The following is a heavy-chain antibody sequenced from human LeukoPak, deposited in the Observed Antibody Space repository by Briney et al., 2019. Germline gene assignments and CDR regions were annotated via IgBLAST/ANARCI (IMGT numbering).Heavy chain of an antibody. D-gene: IGHD6-13*01. CDR3: ASVGIKAAVPSDY. V-gene: IGHV4-59*12. CDR1: GGSISSYY. Sequence: SETLSLTCTVSGGSISSYYWSWIRQPPGKGLEWIGYIYYSGSTNYNPSLKSRVTISVDTSKSRFSLKMTSVTAADTAVYFCASVGIKAAVPSDYWGQGTLVTVSS. J-gene: IGHJ4*02. CDR2: IYYSGST.